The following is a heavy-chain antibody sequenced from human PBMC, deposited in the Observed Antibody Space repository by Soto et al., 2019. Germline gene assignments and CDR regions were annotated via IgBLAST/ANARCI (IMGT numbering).Heavy chain of an antibody. J-gene: IGHJ4*02. CDR2: IIPMFGTA. Sequence: QVQLVQSGAEVKKPGSSVKVSCMASGGTFNTFAISWVRQAPGQGLECMGGIIPMFGTAHYAQKFQGRVTITADESTRTVYMDLSSLRSEDTAVYYFARFSPPRGYYAYWGQGTLVTVSS. D-gene: IGHD3-22*01. CDR1: GGTFNTFA. V-gene: IGHV1-69*01. CDR3: ARFSPPRGYYAY.